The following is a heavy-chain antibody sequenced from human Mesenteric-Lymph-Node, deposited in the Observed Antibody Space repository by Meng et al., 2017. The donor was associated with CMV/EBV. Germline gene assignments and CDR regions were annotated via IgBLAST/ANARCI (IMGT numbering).Heavy chain of an antibody. V-gene: IGHV2-5*02. Sequence: CSLSTAGVGVGWIRQAPGKALEWLALIYWDDDHLYSPSLKSRLTATKDTSKNQVVLTMTNMDPVDTATYYCAHPRFTGYAMYYFDFWGQGTLVTVSS. D-gene: IGHD5-12*01. CDR1: CSLSTAGVG. J-gene: IGHJ4*02. CDR2: IYWDDDH. CDR3: AHPRFTGYAMYYFDF.